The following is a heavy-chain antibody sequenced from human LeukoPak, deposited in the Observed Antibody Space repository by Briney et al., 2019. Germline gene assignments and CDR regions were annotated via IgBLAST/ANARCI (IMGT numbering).Heavy chain of an antibody. D-gene: IGHD4-17*01. CDR3: ARITVSLDDY. CDR2: ISSSSSTI. Sequence: GGSLRLSCAASGFTFSSYSMNWVRQAPGKGLEWVSYISSSSSTIYYADSVKGRFTISRDNAKNSLYLQMNSLRAEDTAVYCCARITVSLDDYWGQGTLVTVSS. J-gene: IGHJ4*02. CDR1: GFTFSSYS. V-gene: IGHV3-48*01.